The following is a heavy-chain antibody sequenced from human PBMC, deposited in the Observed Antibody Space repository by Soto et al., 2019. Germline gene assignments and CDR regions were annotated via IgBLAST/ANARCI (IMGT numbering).Heavy chain of an antibody. D-gene: IGHD5-12*01. CDR3: ARRTRGVYDSGRLWEKFDY. CDR1: GSSLSTPGMG. CDR2: VYWDDDK. V-gene: IGHV2-5*02. Sequence: QLTVKESGLTLVKPPQPLTLTCTFSGSSLSTPGMGVGWIRQSPGKALEWLALVYWDDDKRYRPSLRSRLTITQDRSKNQVHLTMTNMDPADTATYYCARRTRGVYDSGRLWEKFDYGGQGTLVTVSS. J-gene: IGHJ4*02.